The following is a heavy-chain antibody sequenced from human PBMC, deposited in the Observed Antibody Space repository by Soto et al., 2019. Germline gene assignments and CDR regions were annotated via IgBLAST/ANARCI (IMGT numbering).Heavy chain of an antibody. CDR3: ARGSYYDFWSGYYQSYYYYYYMDV. Sequence: ASVKVSCKASGYTFTSYDINWVRQATGQGLEWMGWMNPNSGNTGYAQKFQGRVTMTRNTSISTAYMELSSLRSEDTAVYYCARGSYYDFWSGYYQSYYYYYYMDVWGKGTTVTVSS. V-gene: IGHV1-8*01. CDR2: MNPNSGNT. D-gene: IGHD3-3*01. J-gene: IGHJ6*03. CDR1: GYTFTSYD.